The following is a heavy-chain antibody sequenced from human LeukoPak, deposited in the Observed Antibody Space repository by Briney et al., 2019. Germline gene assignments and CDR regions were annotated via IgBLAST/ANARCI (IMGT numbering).Heavy chain of an antibody. V-gene: IGHV3-23*01. Sequence: PGGSLRLSCAASGFTFSSYAMSWVRQAPGKGLEWVSAISGSGGSTYYADSVKGRFTISRDNSKNTLYLQMNSLRAEDTAVYYCAKDKNSHSSGWMNWFDPWGQGALVTVSS. J-gene: IGHJ5*02. CDR1: GFTFSSYA. D-gene: IGHD6-19*01. CDR2: ISGSGGST. CDR3: AKDKNSHSSGWMNWFDP.